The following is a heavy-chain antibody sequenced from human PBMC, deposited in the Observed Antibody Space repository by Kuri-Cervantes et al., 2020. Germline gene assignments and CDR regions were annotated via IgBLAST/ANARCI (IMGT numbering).Heavy chain of an antibody. D-gene: IGHD3-22*01. Sequence: ASVKVSCKASGYTFTSYGISWVRQAPGQGLEWMGRIIPILGIANYAQKLQGRVTMTTDTSTSTAYMELRSLRSDDTAVYYCARADITMIVVVISLDYWGQGTLVTVSS. CDR2: IIPILGIA. J-gene: IGHJ4*02. CDR1: GYTFTSYG. CDR3: ARADITMIVVVISLDY. V-gene: IGHV1-18*01.